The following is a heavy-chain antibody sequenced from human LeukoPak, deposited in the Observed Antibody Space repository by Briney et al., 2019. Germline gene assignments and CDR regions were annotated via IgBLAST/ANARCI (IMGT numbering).Heavy chain of an antibody. V-gene: IGHV4-59*12. Sequence: SEALSLTCTVSGGSISRDYWSWIRQPPGKGLEWIGYIYYSGSTNNNPSLRSRVTISLDTSKNQFSLKLNSVTAADTAVYYCAWGITRFDLWGQGTLVTVSS. CDR2: IYYSGST. J-gene: IGHJ4*02. CDR1: GGSISRDY. CDR3: AWGITRFDL. D-gene: IGHD3-10*02.